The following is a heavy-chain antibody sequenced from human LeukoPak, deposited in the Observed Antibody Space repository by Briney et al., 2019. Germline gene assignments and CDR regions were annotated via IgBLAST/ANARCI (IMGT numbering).Heavy chain of an antibody. J-gene: IGHJ4*02. CDR3: AKDTDYYDSSGLDY. D-gene: IGHD3-22*01. CDR2: ISGSGGST. CDR1: GFTFSSYG. V-gene: IGHV3-23*01. Sequence: PGGTLRLSCAASGFTFSSYGMSWVRQAPGKGLEWVSAISGSGGSTYYADSVKGRFTISRDNSKNTLYLQMNSLRAEDTAVYYCAKDTDYYDSSGLDYWGQGTLVTVSS.